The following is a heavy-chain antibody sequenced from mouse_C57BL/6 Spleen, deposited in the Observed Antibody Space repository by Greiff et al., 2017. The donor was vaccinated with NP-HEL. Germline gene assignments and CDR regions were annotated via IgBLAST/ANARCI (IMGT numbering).Heavy chain of an antibody. CDR3: ARGGSTMVTTYYFDY. Sequence: VKLQQPGTELVKPGASVKLSCKASGYTFTSYWMHWVKQRPGQGLEWIGNINPSNGGTNYNEKFKSKATLTVDKSSSTAYMQLSSLTSEDSAVYYCARGGSTMVTTYYFDYWGQGTTLTVSS. CDR2: INPSNGGT. V-gene: IGHV1-53*01. J-gene: IGHJ2*01. D-gene: IGHD2-2*01. CDR1: GYTFTSYW.